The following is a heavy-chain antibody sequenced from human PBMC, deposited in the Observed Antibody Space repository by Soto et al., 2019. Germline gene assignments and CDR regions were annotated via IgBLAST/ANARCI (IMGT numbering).Heavy chain of an antibody. V-gene: IGHV3-33*01. J-gene: IGHJ3*02. CDR1: GFTFSSYG. CDR2: IWYDGSIK. CDR3: ARERDGYNDAFDI. D-gene: IGHD5-12*01. Sequence: QVQLVESGGGVVQPGRSLRLSCAASGFTFSSYGMHWVRQAPGKGLEWVAVIWYDGSIKYYADSVKGRFTISRDNSKNTLYLQMNSLRAEDTAVYYCARERDGYNDAFDIWGQGTMVTVSS.